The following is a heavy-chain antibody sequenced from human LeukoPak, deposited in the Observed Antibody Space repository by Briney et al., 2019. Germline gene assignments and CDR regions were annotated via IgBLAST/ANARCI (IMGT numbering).Heavy chain of an antibody. Sequence: ASVKVSCKASGYTFTGYYMHWVRQAPGQGLEWMGWINPNSGGTNYAQKFQGRVTMTRDTSISTAYMELSRLRSDDTAVYYCARPGGLGPPNTRSKPSYYYYYYGMDVWGQGTTVTVSS. CDR1: GYTFTGYY. D-gene: IGHD7-27*01. CDR2: INPNSGGT. V-gene: IGHV1-2*02. CDR3: ARPGGLGPPNTRSKPSYYYYYYGMDV. J-gene: IGHJ6*02.